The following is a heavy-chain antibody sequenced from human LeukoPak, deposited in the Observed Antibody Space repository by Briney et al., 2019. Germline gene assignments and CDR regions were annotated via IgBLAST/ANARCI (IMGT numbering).Heavy chain of an antibody. CDR3: AKDSQGRIVVVPAAINS. Sequence: RSLRLSCEVSGFIFGDYGMHCVRQAPGKGLEWVAVISYDGNKKYYADSVKGRFTISRDNSKNTVYMQMNSLRAEDTAVYYCAKDSQGRIVVVPAAINSWGQGTLVTVSS. D-gene: IGHD2-2*02. V-gene: IGHV3-30*18. CDR1: GFIFGDYG. CDR2: ISYDGNKK. J-gene: IGHJ4*02.